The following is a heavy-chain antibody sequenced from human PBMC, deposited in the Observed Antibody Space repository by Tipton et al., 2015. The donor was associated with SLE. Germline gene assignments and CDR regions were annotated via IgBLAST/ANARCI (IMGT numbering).Heavy chain of an antibody. CDR3: ARVARYSGSWHVDYFDY. J-gene: IGHJ4*02. V-gene: IGHV4/OR15-8*01. CDR2: IHHSGSA. Sequence: TLSLTCDVSGDSVRNSNWWSWVRQSPGKGLEWIGEIHHSGSAIYNPSLKSRVTVSVDGSNNQFSLKLRSVTAADTAVYYCARVARYSGSWHVDYFDYWGRGTLVTVSS. CDR1: GDSVRNSNW. D-gene: IGHD6-25*01.